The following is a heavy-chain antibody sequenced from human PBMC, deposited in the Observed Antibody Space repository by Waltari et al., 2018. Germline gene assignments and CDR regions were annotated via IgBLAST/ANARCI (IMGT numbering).Heavy chain of an antibody. CDR1: GFSLTTSGVG. V-gene: IGHV2-5*02. CDR3: AHRFIRSGDWASGFFDH. Sequence: ESGPSRVKPTQTLALTCSFSGFSLTTSGVGVGWIRQSPGKALEWLALIYWDDDTRYNPSLKRRLTITKDTSRNQVVLTMTNVDPVDTATYYCAHRFIRSGDWASGFFDHWGQGTLVTVSS. D-gene: IGHD2-21*02. CDR2: IYWDDDT. J-gene: IGHJ4*02.